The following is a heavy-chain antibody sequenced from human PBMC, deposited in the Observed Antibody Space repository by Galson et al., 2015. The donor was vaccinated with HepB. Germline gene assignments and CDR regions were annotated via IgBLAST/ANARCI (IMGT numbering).Heavy chain of an antibody. J-gene: IGHJ4*02. Sequence: CKASGYTFTGYYMHWVRQAPGQGLEWMGWINPNSGGTNYAQKFQGRVTMTRDTSISTAYMELSRLRSDDTAVYYCARIPRYNWNDLKGPLFDYWGQGTLVTVSS. CDR3: ARIPRYNWNDLKGPLFDY. D-gene: IGHD1-1*01. CDR1: GYTFTGYY. V-gene: IGHV1-2*02. CDR2: INPNSGGT.